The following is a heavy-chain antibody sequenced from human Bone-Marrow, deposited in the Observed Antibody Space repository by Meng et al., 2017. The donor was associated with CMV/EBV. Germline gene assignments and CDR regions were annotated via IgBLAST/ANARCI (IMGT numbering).Heavy chain of an antibody. CDR1: GGTFSSYA. D-gene: IGHD6-13*01. CDR2: IIPIFGTA. J-gene: IGHJ4*02. Sequence: SVKVSCKASGGTFSSYAISWVRQAPGQGLEWMGGIIPIFGTANYAQKFQGRVTITTDESTSTAYMELSSLRSEDTAVYYCARGSGIAAAGRGGSYSIDYWGQGTLVTVSS. CDR3: ARGSGIAAAGRGGSYSIDY. V-gene: IGHV1-69*05.